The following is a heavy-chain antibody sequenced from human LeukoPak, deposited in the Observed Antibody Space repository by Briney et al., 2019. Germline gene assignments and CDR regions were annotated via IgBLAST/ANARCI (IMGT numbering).Heavy chain of an antibody. J-gene: IGHJ3*02. CDR3: ARLSGYSYAFDI. Sequence: ASVKVSCKASGYTFTSYDINWVRQATGQGLEWMGWMNPNSGNTGYAQKFQGRVTMTRDTSISTAYMELSSLRSEDTAVYYCARLSGYSYAFDIWGQGTMVTVSS. V-gene: IGHV1-8*01. CDR2: MNPNSGNT. D-gene: IGHD5-18*01. CDR1: GYTFTSYD.